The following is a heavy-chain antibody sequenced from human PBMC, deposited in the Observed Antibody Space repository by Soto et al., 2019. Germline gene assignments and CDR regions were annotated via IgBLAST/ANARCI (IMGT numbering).Heavy chain of an antibody. J-gene: IGHJ6*02. Sequence: PSETLSLTCTFSVVSISSGGYSCSWIRQSPEKGLEWIGCIYPTGTTYYHPSLKSRVTISVDTSRNQFSLNLTSVTAADTAVYYCARPPTGPCPRWVLWAQGTTVTVSS. V-gene: IGHV4-30-2*06. CDR2: IYPTGTT. CDR3: ARPPTGPCPRWVL. D-gene: IGHD3-10*01. CDR1: VVSISSGGYS.